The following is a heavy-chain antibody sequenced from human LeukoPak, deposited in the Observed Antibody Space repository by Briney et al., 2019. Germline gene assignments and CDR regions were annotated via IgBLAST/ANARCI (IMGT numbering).Heavy chain of an antibody. D-gene: IGHD4-17*01. Sequence: GASVKVSCKASGYTFTGYYMHWVRQAPGQGLEWMGWINPNSGSTNYAQKFQGRVTITRNTSISTAYMELSSLRSEDTAVYYCARGPYGDSLYYYYYMDVWGKGTTVTVSS. CDR2: INPNSGST. CDR3: ARGPYGDSLYYYYYMDV. CDR1: GYTFTGYY. J-gene: IGHJ6*03. V-gene: IGHV1-2*02.